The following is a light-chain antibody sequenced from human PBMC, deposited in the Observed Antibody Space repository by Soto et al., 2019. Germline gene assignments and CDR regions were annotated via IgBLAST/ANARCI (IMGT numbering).Light chain of an antibody. CDR3: QQATFFPRS. J-gene: IGKJ2*01. V-gene: IGKV1D-12*01. CDR2: GAT. CDR1: EDVSRW. Sequence: DIQMTQSPSYVYASVGDTVTFTCRASEDVSRWLGWYQQKPGRAPSLLIFGATSLQDGVTSRFSATESGTHFTLTINGVQPDDCATYFCQQATFFPRSFGQWTKLDFK.